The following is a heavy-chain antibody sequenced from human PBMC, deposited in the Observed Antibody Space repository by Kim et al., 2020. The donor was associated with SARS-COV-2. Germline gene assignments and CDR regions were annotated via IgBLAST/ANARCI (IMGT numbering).Heavy chain of an antibody. D-gene: IGHD3-10*01. Sequence: SETLSLTCTVSGGSISSYYWSWIRQPPGKGLEWIGYIYYSGSTNYNPSLKSRVTISVDTSKNQFSLKLSSVTAADTAVYYCARSNVLLWFGAGWFDPWGQGTLVTVSS. CDR3: ARSNVLLWFGAGWFDP. CDR1: GGSISSYY. CDR2: IYYSGST. V-gene: IGHV4-59*01. J-gene: IGHJ5*02.